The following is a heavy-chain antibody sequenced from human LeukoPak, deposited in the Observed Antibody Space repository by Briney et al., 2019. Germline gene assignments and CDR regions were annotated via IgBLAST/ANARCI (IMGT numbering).Heavy chain of an antibody. J-gene: IGHJ6*02. CDR1: GYTFTGYY. V-gene: IGHV1-2*02. D-gene: IGHD2-21*02. CDR3: ARAETVSDHYYGMDV. CDR2: INANTGGT. Sequence: GASVKVSCKASGYTFTGYYIHWVRQAPGQGLEWMGWINANTGGTNYAQKFQGRVTVTRDTSISTAYMELSRLTFDDTAVFYCARAETVSDHYYGMDVWGQGTTVTVSS.